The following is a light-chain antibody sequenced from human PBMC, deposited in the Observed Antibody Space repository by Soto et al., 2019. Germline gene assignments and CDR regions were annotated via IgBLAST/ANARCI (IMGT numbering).Light chain of an antibody. V-gene: IGLV2-11*01. CDR2: DVI. CDR1: SSDVGAYNY. Sequence: QSALTQPRSVSGSPGQSVTISCTGTSSDVGAYNYVSWYQQHPGKVPKLIIYDVIKRPSGVPDRFSGSKSGNTASLTISGLQTEDEADYYCCSYAGSYTLAFGGGTKVTVL. J-gene: IGLJ2*01. CDR3: CSYAGSYTLA.